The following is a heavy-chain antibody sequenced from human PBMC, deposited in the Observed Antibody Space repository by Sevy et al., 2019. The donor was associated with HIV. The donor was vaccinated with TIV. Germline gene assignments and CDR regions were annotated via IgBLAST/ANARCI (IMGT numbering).Heavy chain of an antibody. CDR3: ITEPGYRGYDEEVINYYYYGMDV. CDR1: GFTFSSAW. Sequence: GESLKISCAASGFTFSSAWMSWVRQAPGKGLEWVGRIKSEIDGGAIDYAAPVKGRFSISREDSKNTVYLQMNSLKTEDTAVYYCITEPGYRGYDEEVINYYYYGMDVWGQGTTVTVSS. D-gene: IGHD5-12*01. V-gene: IGHV3-15*01. CDR2: IKSEIDGGAI. J-gene: IGHJ6*02.